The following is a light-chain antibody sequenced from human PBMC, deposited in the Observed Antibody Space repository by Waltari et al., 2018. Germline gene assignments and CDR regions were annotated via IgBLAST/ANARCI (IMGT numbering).Light chain of an antibody. Sequence: EIVLRQSPATLSLSPGERATLSCRASQCVNMYLAWYQQRTGQAPRLLIYETSNRATGIPARFSGSGSETDFSLTISSLEPEDFAVYYCQQRRNWPLTFGGGTKVEIK. CDR3: QQRRNWPLT. CDR1: QCVNMY. CDR2: ETS. J-gene: IGKJ4*01. V-gene: IGKV3-11*01.